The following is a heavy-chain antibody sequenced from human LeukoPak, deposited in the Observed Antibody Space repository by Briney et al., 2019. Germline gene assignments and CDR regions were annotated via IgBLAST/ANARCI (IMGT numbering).Heavy chain of an antibody. J-gene: IGHJ4*02. CDR1: GGTFSSYA. V-gene: IGHV1-69*13. CDR2: IIPIFGTA. CDR3: ARETRSLVGLSILPRFDY. D-gene: IGHD3-9*01. Sequence: GASVKVSCKASGGTFSSYAISWVRQAPGQGLEWMGGIIPIFGTANYAQKFQGRVTITADESTSTAYMELSSLRSEDTAVYYCARETRSLVGLSILPRFDYWGQGTLVTVSS.